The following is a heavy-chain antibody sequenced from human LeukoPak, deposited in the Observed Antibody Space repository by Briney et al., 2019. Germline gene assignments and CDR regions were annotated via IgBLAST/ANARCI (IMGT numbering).Heavy chain of an antibody. J-gene: IGHJ5*02. V-gene: IGHV5-51*01. CDR3: ARLMGITILGVVTNNWFDP. CDR2: IYPGDSDT. CDR1: GYSFTSYW. Sequence: GESLKISCKGSGYSFTSYWIGWVRQMPGKGLEWMGIIYPGDSDTRYSPSFQGQVTISADKSISTAYLQWSSLKASDTAMYYCARLMGITILGVVTNNWFDPWGQGTLVTVSS. D-gene: IGHD3-3*01.